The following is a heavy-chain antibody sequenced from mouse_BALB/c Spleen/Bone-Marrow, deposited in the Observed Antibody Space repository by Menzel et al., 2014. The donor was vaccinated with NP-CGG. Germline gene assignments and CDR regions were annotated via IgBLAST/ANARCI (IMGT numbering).Heavy chain of an antibody. V-gene: IGHV1-69*01. Sequence: QVQLQQSGAELVMPGASVKMSCKAFGHTFTDYWMHWVKQRPGQGLEWIGAIDTSDSYTSYNQKFKGKATLTVDESSSTAYMQLSSLTSEDSAVYYCARSDYRYDPFAYWGQGTLVTVSA. D-gene: IGHD2-14*01. J-gene: IGHJ3*01. CDR2: IDTSDSYT. CDR3: ARSDYRYDPFAY. CDR1: GHTFTDYW.